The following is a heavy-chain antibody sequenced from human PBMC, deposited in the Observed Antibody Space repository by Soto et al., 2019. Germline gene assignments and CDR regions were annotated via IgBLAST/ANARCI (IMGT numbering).Heavy chain of an antibody. D-gene: IGHD6-6*01. V-gene: IGHV4-4*07. Sequence: PSETLSLTCTVSGGTISSYYWSWIRQPAGKGLEWIGRIYTSGSTNYSPSLKSRVTMSVDTSTNQFSLKMSSVTAADTAVYYCARGGRIIGQLRNYYGMDVWGQGTTVTVSS. CDR2: IYTSGST. CDR1: GGTISSYY. CDR3: ARGGRIIGQLRNYYGMDV. J-gene: IGHJ6*02.